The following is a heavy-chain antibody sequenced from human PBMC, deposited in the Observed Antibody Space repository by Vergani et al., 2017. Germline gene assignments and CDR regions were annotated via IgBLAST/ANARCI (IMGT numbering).Heavy chain of an antibody. CDR3: ARDPGSYDFWSGPHNWFDP. CDR2: IYYSGST. J-gene: IGHJ5*02. CDR1: GGSISSYY. Sequence: QVQLQESGPGLVKPSETLSLTCTVSGGSISSYYWSWIRQPPGKGLAWIGYIYYSGSTNYNPSLKSRVTISVDTSKNQFSLKLSSVTAADTAVYYCARDPGSYDFWSGPHNWFDPWGQGTLVTVAS. D-gene: IGHD3-3*01. V-gene: IGHV4-59*01.